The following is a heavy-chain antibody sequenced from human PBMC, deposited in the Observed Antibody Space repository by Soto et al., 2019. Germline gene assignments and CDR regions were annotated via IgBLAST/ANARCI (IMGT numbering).Heavy chain of an antibody. J-gene: IGHJ5*02. CDR2: IYSSGCT. V-gene: IGHV4-31*03. CDR1: GGSISSGGYY. D-gene: IGHD2-15*01. Sequence: QVPLQESGPGLVKPSQTLSLPCTVSGGSISSGGYYWRWIRQHPGTGLEWIGYIYSSGCTYYNPSLKRRVTRSGDTSKNQFSRKLSSVTAADTAGYYCARDTYCRGGSCYLGPEPWCDPWGQGTLVTVAS. CDR3: ARDTYCRGGSCYLGPEPWCDP.